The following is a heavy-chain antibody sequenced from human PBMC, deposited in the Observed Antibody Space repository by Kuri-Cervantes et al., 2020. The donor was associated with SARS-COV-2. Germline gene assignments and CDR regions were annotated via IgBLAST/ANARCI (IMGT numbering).Heavy chain of an antibody. CDR3: AHRLQYSGDWNVGWLDP. CDR2: IDWDDDK. V-gene: IGHV2-70*12. Sequence: SGPTLVKPTQTLTLTCTFSGFSLSTSGMCVSWIRQPPGKALEWLARIDWDDDKYYSTSLKTRLTISKDTSTNQVVLIMTNVDPADTATYYCAHRLQYSGDWNVGWLDPWGQGTLVTVSS. D-gene: IGHD6-19*01. CDR1: GFSLSTSGMC. J-gene: IGHJ5*02.